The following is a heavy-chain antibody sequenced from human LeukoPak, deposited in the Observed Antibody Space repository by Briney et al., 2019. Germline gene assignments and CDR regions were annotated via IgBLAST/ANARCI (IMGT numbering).Heavy chain of an antibody. D-gene: IGHD3-22*01. CDR3: AKGSSGYFVDL. J-gene: IGHJ5*02. CDR1: GFTFRSYW. Sequence: GGSLRLSCAASGFTFRSYWMTWVRQAPGKGLEWVANIKQDGSEKYYVDSVKGRFTISRDNSKNTLFLQMNSLRAEDTALYYCAKGSSGYFVDLWGQGTLVTVSS. CDR2: IKQDGSEK. V-gene: IGHV3-7*03.